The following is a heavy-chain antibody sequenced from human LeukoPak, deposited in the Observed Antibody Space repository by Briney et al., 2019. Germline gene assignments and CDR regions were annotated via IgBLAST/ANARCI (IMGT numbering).Heavy chain of an antibody. CDR2: IYYSGST. J-gene: IGHJ4*02. V-gene: IGHV4-59*01. CDR3: ARGRTAMVTRGPFDY. Sequence: SETLSLTCTVSGGSISSYSWSWIRQPPGKGLEWIGYIYYSGSTNYNPSLKSRVTISVDTSKNQFSLKLSSVTAADTAVYYCARGRTAMVTRGPFDYWGQGTLVTVSS. D-gene: IGHD5-18*01. CDR1: GGSISSYS.